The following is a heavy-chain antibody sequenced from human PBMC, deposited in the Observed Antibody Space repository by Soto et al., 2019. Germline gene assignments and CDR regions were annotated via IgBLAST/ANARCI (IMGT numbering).Heavy chain of an antibody. J-gene: IGHJ4*02. V-gene: IGHV4-61*01. CDR3: PRVDYAADY. Sequence: QVQLQESGPGLVKPSETLSLTCTVSGGSVSSGSYYWNWIRQPPGKGLEWIGYIYYTGSTSYNPSLKCRVTISADTSKNQFSLKLSSVTAADTAVYYCPRVDYAADYWGQGTLGTVSS. CDR1: GGSVSSGSYY. D-gene: IGHD4-17*01. CDR2: IYYTGST.